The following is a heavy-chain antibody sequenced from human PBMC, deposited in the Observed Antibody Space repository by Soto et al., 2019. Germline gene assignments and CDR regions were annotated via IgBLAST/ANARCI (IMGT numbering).Heavy chain of an antibody. CDR3: ARVVVAATMGAFDI. Sequence: SETLSLTCTVSGGSISSSSYYWGWIRQPPGKGLEWIGSIYYSGSTYYNPSLKSRVTISVDTSKNQFSLKLSSVTAADTAVYYCARVVVAATMGAFDIWGQGTMVTVSS. J-gene: IGHJ3*02. CDR1: GGSISSSSYY. D-gene: IGHD2-15*01. CDR2: IYYSGST. V-gene: IGHV4-39*01.